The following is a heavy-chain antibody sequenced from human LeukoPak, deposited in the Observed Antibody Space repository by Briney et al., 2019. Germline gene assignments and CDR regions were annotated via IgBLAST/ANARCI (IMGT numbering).Heavy chain of an antibody. CDR2: INHSGST. D-gene: IGHD2-2*02. CDR3: ARGLGYCSSTSCYNYFDY. Sequence: SETLSLTCAVYGGSFSGYYWSWIRQPPGKGLEWIGEINHSGSTNYNPSLKSRVTISVDTSKNQFSLKLSSVTAADTAVYYCARGLGYCSSTSCYNYFDYWGQGTLVTVSS. J-gene: IGHJ4*02. CDR1: GGSFSGYY. V-gene: IGHV4-34*01.